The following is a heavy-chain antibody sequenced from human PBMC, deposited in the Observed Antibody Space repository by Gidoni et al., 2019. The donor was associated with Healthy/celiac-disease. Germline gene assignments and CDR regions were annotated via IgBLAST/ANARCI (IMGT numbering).Heavy chain of an antibody. CDR1: GFTFGDYA. CDR3: TSWPVAGHYDY. D-gene: IGHD6-19*01. V-gene: IGHV3-49*03. J-gene: IGHJ4*02. Sequence: EVQLVESGGGLVQPGRSLRLSCTASGFTFGDYAMSWFRQAPGKGLEWVGFIRSKAYGGTTEYAASVKGRFTISRDDSKSIAYLQMNSLKTEDTAVYYCTSWPVAGHYDYWGQGTLVTVSS. CDR2: IRSKAYGGTT.